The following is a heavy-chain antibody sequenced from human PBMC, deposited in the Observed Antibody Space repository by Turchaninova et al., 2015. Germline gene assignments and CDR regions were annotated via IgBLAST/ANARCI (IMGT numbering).Heavy chain of an antibody. CDR2: INHSGST. CDR3: ARGGSPI. CDR1: GGSFSGFY. V-gene: IGHV4-34*01. Sequence: QVQLQQWGAGLLKPSEPLPLTCAIYGGSFSGFYGSGSRQPPGKGLEWIGEINHSGSTNYNPSLKSRVTISVDTSKNQFSLKLSSVTAADTAVYYCARGGSPIWGQGTMVTVSS. D-gene: IGHD1-26*01. J-gene: IGHJ3*02.